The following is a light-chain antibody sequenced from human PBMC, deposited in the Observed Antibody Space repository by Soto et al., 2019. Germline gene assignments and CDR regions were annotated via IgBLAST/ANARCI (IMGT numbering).Light chain of an antibody. CDR1: ENINSY. CDR2: AAS. Sequence: DIQMTQSPSSLSASVEDRVIITCRASENINSYLNWYQQKPGKAPKLLIYAASSLQSGVPSRFSGSGSETVFTLTINNLQPEDSGTYYCQQSYSRLVTFGQGTKVEIK. CDR3: QQSYSRLVT. V-gene: IGKV1-39*01. J-gene: IGKJ1*01.